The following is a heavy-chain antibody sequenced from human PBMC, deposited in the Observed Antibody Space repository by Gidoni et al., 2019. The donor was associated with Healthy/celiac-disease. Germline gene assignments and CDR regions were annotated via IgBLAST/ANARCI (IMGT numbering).Heavy chain of an antibody. D-gene: IGHD3-3*01. J-gene: IGHJ6*02. CDR1: GFPFLSVR. CDR2: INSDGSST. CDR3: ARGPYYDFWSGPEYYYGMDV. V-gene: IGHV3-74*01. Sequence: EVQLVESGGGLVQPGWSLRPSWSASGFPFLSVRVQWVRQASGTGPVWVSRINSDGSSTSYADAVKGRFTISRDNAKNTLYLQMNSLRAEDTAVYYCARGPYYDFWSGPEYYYGMDVWGQGTTVTVSS.